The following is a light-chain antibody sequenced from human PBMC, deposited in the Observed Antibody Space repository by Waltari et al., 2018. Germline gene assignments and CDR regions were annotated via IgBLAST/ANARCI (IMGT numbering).Light chain of an antibody. J-gene: IGKJ1*01. CDR2: KAS. Sequence: DIQMTQSPSTLSAALGDRVTITCRASQSSKSGLAWYQLKPGTAPKLLIYKASSLERGVPSRFSGSGFGTEFTLTISCLQPEDFATYYCQEYDTYPWTFGQGTKVEIK. V-gene: IGKV1-5*03. CDR3: QEYDTYPWT. CDR1: QSSKSG.